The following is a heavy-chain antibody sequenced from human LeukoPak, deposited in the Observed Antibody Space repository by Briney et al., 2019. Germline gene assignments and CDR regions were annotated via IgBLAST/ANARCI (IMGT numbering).Heavy chain of an antibody. J-gene: IGHJ4*02. CDR2: ISAYNGNT. V-gene: IGHV1-18*01. CDR1: GYTFTSYG. CDR3: AREPSIAADGLSDDY. D-gene: IGHD6-13*01. Sequence: ASVKVSCKASGYTFTSYGISWARQAPGQGLEWMGWISAYNGNTNYAQKLQGRVTMTTDTSTSTAYMELRSLGSDDTAVYYCAREPSIAADGLSDDYWGQGTLVTVSS.